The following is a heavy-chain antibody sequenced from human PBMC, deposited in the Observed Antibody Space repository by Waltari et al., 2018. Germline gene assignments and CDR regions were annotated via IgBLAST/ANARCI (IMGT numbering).Heavy chain of an antibody. D-gene: IGHD3-10*01. V-gene: IGHV3-48*03. CDR3: TRERSVTGKGNLDY. Sequence: EVQLVESGGGLVQTGGSLRRSCEASGFTFSSYEMNLVRQAPGKGLELVSYISSGGSNIFYAESVKGRFTISRDNAKNSLYLQMNSLRVEDTAVYYCTRERSVTGKGNLDYWGQGTLVTVSS. J-gene: IGHJ4*02. CDR1: GFTFSSYE. CDR2: ISSGGSNI.